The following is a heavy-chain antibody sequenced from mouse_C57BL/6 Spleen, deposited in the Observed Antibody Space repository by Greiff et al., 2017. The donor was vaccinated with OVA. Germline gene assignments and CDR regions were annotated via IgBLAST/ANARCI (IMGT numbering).Heavy chain of an antibody. CDR2: INPNNGGT. CDR1: GYTFTDYY. Sequence: EVQRVESGPELVKPGASVKISCKASGYTFTDYYMNWVKQSHGKSLEWIGDINPNNGGTSYNQKFKGKATLTVDKSSSTAYMELRSLTSEDSAVYYCARSGTVVAEDYWGQGTTLTVSS. V-gene: IGHV1-26*01. J-gene: IGHJ2*01. D-gene: IGHD1-1*01. CDR3: ARSGTVVAEDY.